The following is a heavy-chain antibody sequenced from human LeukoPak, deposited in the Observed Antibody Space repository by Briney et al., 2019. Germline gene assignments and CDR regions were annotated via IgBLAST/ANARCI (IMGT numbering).Heavy chain of an antibody. CDR1: GGTFSSYA. CDR2: IIPIVGTA. Sequence: ASVKVSCKASGGTFSSYAISWVRQAPGQGLEWMGGIIPIVGTANYAQKFQGRVTITADESTSTAYMELSSLRSEDTAVYYCAGSSWYAGFDYWGLGTLVTVSS. D-gene: IGHD6-13*01. J-gene: IGHJ4*02. CDR3: AGSSWYAGFDY. V-gene: IGHV1-69*01.